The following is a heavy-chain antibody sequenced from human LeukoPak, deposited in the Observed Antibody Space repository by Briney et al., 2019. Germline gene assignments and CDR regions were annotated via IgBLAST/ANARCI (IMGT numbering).Heavy chain of an antibody. J-gene: IGHJ4*02. V-gene: IGHV1-69*05. D-gene: IGHD1-26*01. CDR3: ALGRTPPTDY. CDR2: IIPIFGTA. Sequence: SVKVSCKASGGTFSSYAFSWVRQAPGQGLEWMGGIIPIFGTANYAQKFQGRVTITTDESTSTAYMELSSLRSEDTAVYYCALGRTPPTDYWGQGTLVTVSS. CDR1: GGTFSSYA.